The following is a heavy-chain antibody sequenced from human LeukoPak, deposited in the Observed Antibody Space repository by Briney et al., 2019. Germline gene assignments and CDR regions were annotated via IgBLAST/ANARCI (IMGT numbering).Heavy chain of an antibody. CDR3: TRDPRTRTDQCRGGSCSPDAMDV. D-gene: IGHD3-10*01. V-gene: IGHV3-53*01. Sequence: GIYVGGTTFYADSVKGRFTISRDNSRNTVYLQMDSLRAEDMAIYYCTRDPRTRTDQCRGGSCSPDAMDVWGQGTTVTVSS. J-gene: IGHJ6*02. CDR2: IYVGGTT.